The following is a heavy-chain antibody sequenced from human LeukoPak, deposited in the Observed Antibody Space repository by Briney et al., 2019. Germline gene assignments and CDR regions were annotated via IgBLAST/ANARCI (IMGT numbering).Heavy chain of an antibody. V-gene: IGHV4-39*01. Sequence: SETLSLTCTVSGSSISSSSYHWGWIRQPPGKGLEWIGSGYYSGSTNYNPSLKSRATISVDTSKNQFSLNLRSVTAADTAVYYWARRPYYYMDVWGRGTTVTVSS. CDR3: ARRPYYYMDV. CDR1: GSSISSSSYH. J-gene: IGHJ6*03. CDR2: GYYSGST.